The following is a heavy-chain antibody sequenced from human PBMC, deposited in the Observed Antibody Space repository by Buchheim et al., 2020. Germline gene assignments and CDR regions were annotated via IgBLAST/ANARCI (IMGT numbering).Heavy chain of an antibody. J-gene: IGHJ6*02. CDR2: ISYDGSNK. CDR3: ARGENDYVWGRYYYGMDV. Sequence: QMQLVESGGGVVQPGRSLRLSCAASGFTFSSYAMHWVRQAPGKGLEWVAVISYDGSNKYYADSVKGRFTISRDNSKNTLYLQMSSLRAEDTAVYYCARGENDYVWGRYYYGMDVWGQGTT. V-gene: IGHV3-30-3*01. D-gene: IGHD3-16*01. CDR1: GFTFSSYA.